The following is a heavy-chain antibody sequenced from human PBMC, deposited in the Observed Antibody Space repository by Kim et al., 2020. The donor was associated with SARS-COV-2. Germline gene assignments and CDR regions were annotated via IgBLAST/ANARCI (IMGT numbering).Heavy chain of an antibody. CDR1: GFTFSTFW. CDR2: IKPGGIGK. D-gene: IGHD6-13*01. J-gene: IGHJ4*02. CDR3: ARGGIGAD. V-gene: IGHV3-7*03. Sequence: GGSLRLSCAASGFTFSTFWMSWVRQAPGKGLEWVANIKPGGIGKNYVDSVKGRFTISRDNAKNSLYLQMNSLRAEDTAVYYCARGGIGADWGQGSLVTVSS.